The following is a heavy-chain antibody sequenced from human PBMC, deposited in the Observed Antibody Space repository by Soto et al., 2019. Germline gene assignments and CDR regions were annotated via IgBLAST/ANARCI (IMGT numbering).Heavy chain of an antibody. Sequence: PGGSLRLSCAASGFTFDDYAMRWVRQAPGKGLEWVSGISWNSGSIGYADSVKGRFTISRDNAKNSLYLQMNSLRAEDTALYYCAKAVYDFRSGSEYYYYYYGMDVWGQGTTVTVSS. D-gene: IGHD3-3*01. CDR3: AKAVYDFRSGSEYYYYYYGMDV. CDR1: GFTFDDYA. V-gene: IGHV3-9*01. CDR2: ISWNSGSI. J-gene: IGHJ6*02.